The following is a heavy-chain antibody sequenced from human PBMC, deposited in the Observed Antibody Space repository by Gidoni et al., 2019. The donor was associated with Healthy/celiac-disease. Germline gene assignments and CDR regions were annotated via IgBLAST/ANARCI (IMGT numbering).Heavy chain of an antibody. J-gene: IGHJ3*02. D-gene: IGHD5-12*01. V-gene: IGHV5-10-1*03. CDR3: ARLSEMATSRGAFDI. CDR2: IDPSDSYT. CDR1: GYSVTSYW. Sequence: EVQLVQPGAEVKKPGESLRISCKGSGYSVTSYWISWVRQMPGKGLEWMGRIDPSDSYTNYSPSFQGHVTISADKSISTAYLQWSSLKASDTAMYYCARLSEMATSRGAFDIWGQGTMVTVSS.